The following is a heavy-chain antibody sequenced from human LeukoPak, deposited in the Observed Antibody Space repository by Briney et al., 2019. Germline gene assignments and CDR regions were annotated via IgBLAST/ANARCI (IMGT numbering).Heavy chain of an antibody. Sequence: SETLSLTCTVSGGSISTYYWSWIRQPPGKGLKWIGYIYPSGSTNYNPSLKSRVTISVDTSKNQFSLKLSSVTAADTAVYYCARQREYYESSGYYSFDHWGQGTLVTVSS. J-gene: IGHJ4*02. D-gene: IGHD3-22*01. CDR1: GGSISTYY. CDR2: IYPSGST. CDR3: ARQREYYESSGYYSFDH. V-gene: IGHV4-59*08.